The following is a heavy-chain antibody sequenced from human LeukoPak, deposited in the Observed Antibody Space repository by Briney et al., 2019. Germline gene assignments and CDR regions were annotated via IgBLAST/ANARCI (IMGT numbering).Heavy chain of an antibody. Sequence: GRSLRLSRVASGFTFGRYGMHWVRQAPGKGLEWVAIIWYDGSNKYYADSVKGRFTISRDTSKNTLYLQMDSLRAEDTAVYYCASGDTTGYSGDAFNIWGQGTMVTVSS. CDR3: ASGDTTGYSGDAFNI. J-gene: IGHJ3*02. V-gene: IGHV3-33*03. CDR1: GFTFGRYG. D-gene: IGHD3-22*01. CDR2: IWYDGSNK.